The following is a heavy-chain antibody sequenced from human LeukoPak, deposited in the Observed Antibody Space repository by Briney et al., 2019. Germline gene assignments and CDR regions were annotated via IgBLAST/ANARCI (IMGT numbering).Heavy chain of an antibody. V-gene: IGHV3-13*01. J-gene: IGHJ4*02. CDR1: GFTFSRYV. Sequence: GGSLRLSCAASGFTFSRYVMHWVRQAPGKGLEWVAGIGTAGDKFYPGSEEDRFTISRDNAKNSFYLQMSYLRSGDTAVYYWARGWGGYARSWGALDYWGQGALVTVSS. CDR3: ARGWGGYARSWGALDY. CDR2: IGTAGDK. D-gene: IGHD3-16*01.